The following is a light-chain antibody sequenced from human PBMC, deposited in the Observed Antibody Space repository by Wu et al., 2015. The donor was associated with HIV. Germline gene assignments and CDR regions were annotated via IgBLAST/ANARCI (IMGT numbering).Light chain of an antibody. V-gene: IGKV3-20*01. Sequence: EIVLTQSPGTLSLSPGERATLSCRSSQSISAFLAWYQQKPGQAPRLLIYGASNRAAGIPATFSGSGSGTDFTLTISSLEPEDSAVYYCQQYATSPHTFGQGTKLEIK. J-gene: IGKJ2*01. CDR1: QSISAF. CDR3: QQYATSPHT. CDR2: GAS.